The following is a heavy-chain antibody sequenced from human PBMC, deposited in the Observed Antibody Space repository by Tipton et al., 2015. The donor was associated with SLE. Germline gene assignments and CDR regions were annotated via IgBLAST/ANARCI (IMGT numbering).Heavy chain of an antibody. Sequence: TLSLTCAVSGYSISSGYYWGWIRQPPGKGLEWIGSIYHSGSTYYNPSLKSRVTISVDTSKNQFSLKLSSVTAADTAVYYCARLLRRYSSSWADAFDIWGQGTMVTVSS. CDR3: ARLLRRYSSSWADAFDI. CDR2: IYHSGST. D-gene: IGHD6-13*01. CDR1: GYSISSGYY. V-gene: IGHV4-38-2*01. J-gene: IGHJ3*02.